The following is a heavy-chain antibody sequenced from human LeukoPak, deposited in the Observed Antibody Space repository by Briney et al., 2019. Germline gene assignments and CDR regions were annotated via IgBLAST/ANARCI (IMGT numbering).Heavy chain of an antibody. CDR1: GHTFTSYA. Sequence: GASVKVSCKASGHTFTSYAMNWVRQAPGQGLEWMGWINTNTGNPTYAQGFTGRFVFSLDTSVSTAYLQISSLKAEDTAVYYCARDGSMVRGVIIPFDYWGQGTLVTVSS. J-gene: IGHJ4*02. CDR3: ARDGSMVRGVIIPFDY. V-gene: IGHV7-4-1*02. CDR2: INTNTGNP. D-gene: IGHD3-10*01.